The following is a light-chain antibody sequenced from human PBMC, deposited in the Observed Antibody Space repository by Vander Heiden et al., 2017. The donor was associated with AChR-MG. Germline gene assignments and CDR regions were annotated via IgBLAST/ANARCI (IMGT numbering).Light chain of an antibody. V-gene: IGKV1-33*01. J-gene: IGKJ4*01. CDR2: DAA. CDR3: QQYDNLPPLA. CDR1: QDISHY. Sequence: IQMTQSPSSLSASVGDRVTTTSQASQDISHYLNWYQQKPGKAPKLLIYDAANLETGVPSRFSGSGSGTDFTFNISSLQPEDIATNYCQQYDNLPPLAFGGGTKVEMK.